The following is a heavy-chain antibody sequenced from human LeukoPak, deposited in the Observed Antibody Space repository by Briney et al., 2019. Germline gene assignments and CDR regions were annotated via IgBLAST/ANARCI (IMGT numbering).Heavy chain of an antibody. CDR1: GYTFTSYG. CDR2: ISAYNGNT. CDR3: ARWDYGGNSGDY. V-gene: IGHV1-18*01. J-gene: IGHJ4*02. Sequence: ASVKVSCKASGYTFTSYGISWVRQAPGQGLEWMGWISAYNGNTNYAQKLQGRVTMTTDASTSTAYMELRSLRSDDTAVYYCARWDYGGNSGDYWGQGTLVTVSS. D-gene: IGHD4-23*01.